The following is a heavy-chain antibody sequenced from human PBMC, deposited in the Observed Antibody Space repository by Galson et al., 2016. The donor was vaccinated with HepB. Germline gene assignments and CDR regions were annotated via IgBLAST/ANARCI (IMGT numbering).Heavy chain of an antibody. D-gene: IGHD3-3*01. Sequence: SVKVSCKASGYTFNNYGVSWVRQAPGQGLEWMGWISGFTGNTNYAQNLQGRVTMTTDTSTSTDYMELRSLRSADTAVYYCARVKGYDYWSCYLDYWGQGTLVTVSS. CDR2: ISGFTGNT. V-gene: IGHV1-18*04. CDR3: ARVKGYDYWSCYLDY. J-gene: IGHJ4*02. CDR1: GYTFNNYG.